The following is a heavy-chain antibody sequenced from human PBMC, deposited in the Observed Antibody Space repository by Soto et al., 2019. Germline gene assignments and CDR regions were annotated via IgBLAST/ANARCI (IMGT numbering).Heavy chain of an antibody. CDR3: AGSTDPAFGVVTLSSLDY. J-gene: IGHJ4*02. CDR2: IYYSGST. Sequence: SETLSLTCTVSGGSISSDYWSWILQPPGKGLEWIGYIYYSGSTNYNPSLKSRVTISVDTSKNQFSLKLSSVTAADTAVYYCAGSTDPAFGVVTLSSLDYWGQGTLVTVSS. D-gene: IGHD3-3*01. V-gene: IGHV4-59*01. CDR1: GGSISSDY.